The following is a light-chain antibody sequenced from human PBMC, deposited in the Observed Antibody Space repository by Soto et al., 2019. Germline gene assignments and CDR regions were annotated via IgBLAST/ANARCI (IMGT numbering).Light chain of an antibody. Sequence: QSVLTQPPSASGSPGQSVTISCTGSDSDVDTYNFVSWYQQHPGKAPKLIIYEVTKRPSGVPDRFSGSRSANTASLTVSGLRPEDEADYFCSSYAGSNNLAFGGGTKLTVL. V-gene: IGLV2-8*01. CDR2: EVT. J-gene: IGLJ2*01. CDR3: SSYAGSNNLA. CDR1: DSDVDTYNF.